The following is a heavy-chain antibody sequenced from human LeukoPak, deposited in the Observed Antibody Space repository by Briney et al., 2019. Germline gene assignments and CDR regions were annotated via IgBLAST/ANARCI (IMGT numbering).Heavy chain of an antibody. CDR3: ARDHCSGGSCYPLFDY. Sequence: TSETLSLTCTVSGGSISSYYWSWIREPPGKGLEGIGYIYYSGSTNYNPSLKSRVTISVDTSKNQFSLKLSSVTAADTAVYYCARDHCSGGSCYPLFDYWGQGTLVTVSS. D-gene: IGHD2-15*01. J-gene: IGHJ4*02. CDR2: IYYSGST. V-gene: IGHV4-59*01. CDR1: GGSISSYY.